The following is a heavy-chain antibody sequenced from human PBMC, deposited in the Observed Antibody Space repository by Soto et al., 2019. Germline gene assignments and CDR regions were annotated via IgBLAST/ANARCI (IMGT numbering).Heavy chain of an antibody. J-gene: IGHJ3*02. Sequence: QVQLVESGGGVVQPGRSLRLSCAASGFTFSSYGMHWVRQAPGKGLEWVAVISYDGSNKYYADSVKGRFTISRDNSKNTLYLQMNSLRAEDTAVYYCAKDPYRAAMGDAFDIWGQGTMVTVSS. V-gene: IGHV3-30*18. D-gene: IGHD5-18*01. CDR3: AKDPYRAAMGDAFDI. CDR2: ISYDGSNK. CDR1: GFTFSSYG.